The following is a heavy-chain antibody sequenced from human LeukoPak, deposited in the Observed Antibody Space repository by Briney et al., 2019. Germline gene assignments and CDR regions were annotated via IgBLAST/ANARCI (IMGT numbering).Heavy chain of an antibody. D-gene: IGHD5-18*01. CDR1: GGSIISYY. J-gene: IGHJ4*02. CDR2: IYSSGIT. CDR3: ARDHEIHQTFDS. V-gene: IGHV4-4*07. Sequence: SETLSLTCTVSGGSIISYYWSWIRQPAGKGLEWVGRIYSSGITNFNPSLKSRVTMSVDTSKNQFSLKLSSVTAADTAVYYCARDHEIHQTFDSWGQGTLVTVSS.